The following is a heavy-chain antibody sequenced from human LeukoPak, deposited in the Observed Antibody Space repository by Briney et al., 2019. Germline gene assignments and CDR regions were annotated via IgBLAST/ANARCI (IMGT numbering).Heavy chain of an antibody. Sequence: PSETLSLTCTVSGGSISSYYWSWIRQPPGKGLECIGYIYYSGSTNYNPSLKSRVTISVDTSKNQFSLKLSSVTAADTAVYYCARRTYFYDSSGYYFDYWGQGTLATVSS. D-gene: IGHD3-22*01. CDR2: IYYSGST. CDR1: GGSISSYY. V-gene: IGHV4-59*01. J-gene: IGHJ4*02. CDR3: ARRTYFYDSSGYYFDY.